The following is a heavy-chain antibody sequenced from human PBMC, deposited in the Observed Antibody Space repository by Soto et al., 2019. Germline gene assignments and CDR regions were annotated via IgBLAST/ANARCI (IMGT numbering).Heavy chain of an antibody. Sequence: GASVEVCCKASGYTLTSYGVSWVRQAPGQGLEWMGWISAYNGNTNYAQKLQGRVTMTTDTSTSTAYMELRSLRSDDTAVYYCARIAAADYARYYFDYWGQGTLVTVSS. J-gene: IGHJ4*02. CDR1: GYTLTSYG. CDR3: ARIAAADYARYYFDY. D-gene: IGHD6-13*01. V-gene: IGHV1-18*01. CDR2: ISAYNGNT.